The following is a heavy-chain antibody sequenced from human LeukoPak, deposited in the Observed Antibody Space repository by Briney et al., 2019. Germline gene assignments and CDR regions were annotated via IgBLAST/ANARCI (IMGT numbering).Heavy chain of an antibody. V-gene: IGHV3-7*01. J-gene: IGHJ4*02. CDR1: GFTFSHFG. Sequence: PGGSLRLSCEASGFTFSHFGMHWVRQSPGKGLDWVANIKPDGSETNYLDSVKGRFTISRDNARDSLFLEMNNLRVDDTAVYYCARDGGELWPLDEWGQGILVTVSS. D-gene: IGHD3-10*01. CDR3: ARDGGELWPLDE. CDR2: IKPDGSET.